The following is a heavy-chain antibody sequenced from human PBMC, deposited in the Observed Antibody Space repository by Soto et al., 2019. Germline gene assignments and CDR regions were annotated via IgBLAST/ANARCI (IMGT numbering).Heavy chain of an antibody. CDR1: GGSVSSYY. J-gene: IGHJ3*02. CDR2: IFYSGST. D-gene: IGHD3-10*01. CDR3: ARHGGITMVRGVLAAFDI. V-gene: IGHV4-59*08. Sequence: QVQLQESGPGLVKASETLSLTCTVSGGSVSSYYWSWIRQPPGKGLECIGYIFYSGSTSYNPSLKSRVTISVETSKNQFSLKLSSVTAADTAVYYCARHGGITMVRGVLAAFDIWGQWTMVSVSS.